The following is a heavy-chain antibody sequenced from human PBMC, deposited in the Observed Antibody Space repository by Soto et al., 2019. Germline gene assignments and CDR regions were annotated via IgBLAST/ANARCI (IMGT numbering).Heavy chain of an antibody. Sequence: GASVKVSCKASGGTFSSYAISWVRQAPGQGLEWMGGIIPIFGTANYAQKFQGRVTITADESTSTAYMELSSLRSEDTAVYYCARDLYGRVRTPGPWFDPWGQGTLVTVSS. CDR2: IIPIFGTA. J-gene: IGHJ5*02. CDR3: ARDLYGRVRTPGPWFDP. D-gene: IGHD3-9*01. CDR1: GGTFSSYA. V-gene: IGHV1-69*13.